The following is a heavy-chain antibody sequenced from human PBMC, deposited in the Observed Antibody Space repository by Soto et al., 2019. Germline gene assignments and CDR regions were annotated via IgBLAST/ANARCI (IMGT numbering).Heavy chain of an antibody. Sequence: EVQLVESGGGFVQPGGSLRLSCAASGFTFSSYSMNWVRQAPGKGLEWVSYISGSSNTIYYADSVKGRFTISRDNAKNSLYLQMNSLRAEDTAVYFCARCSGGTCYSHAFDIWGQGTMVTFSS. CDR2: ISGSSNTI. D-gene: IGHD2-15*01. CDR3: ARCSGGTCYSHAFDI. J-gene: IGHJ3*02. CDR1: GFTFSSYS. V-gene: IGHV3-48*01.